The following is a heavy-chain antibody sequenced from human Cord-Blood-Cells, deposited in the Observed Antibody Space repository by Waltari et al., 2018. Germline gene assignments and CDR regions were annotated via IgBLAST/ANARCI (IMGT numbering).Heavy chain of an antibody. Sequence: EVQLVESGGGLIQPGGSPRLSCAASGFTVRSHYMSWVRQAPGKGLEWVSVIYSGGSTYYADSVKGRFTISRDNSKNTLYLQMNSLRAEDTAVYYCARAGSYYAFDIWGQGTMVTVSS. CDR3: ARAGSYYAFDI. D-gene: IGHD1-26*01. J-gene: IGHJ3*02. CDR2: IYSGGST. CDR1: GFTVRSHY. V-gene: IGHV3-53*01.